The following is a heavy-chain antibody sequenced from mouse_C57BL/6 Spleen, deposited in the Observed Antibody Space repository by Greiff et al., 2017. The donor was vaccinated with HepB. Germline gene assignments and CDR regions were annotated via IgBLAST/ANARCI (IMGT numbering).Heavy chain of an antibody. V-gene: IGHV3-6*01. D-gene: IGHD1-1*01. Sequence: VQLVESGPGLVKPSQSLSLTCSVTGYSITSGYYWNWIRQFPGNKLEWMGYISYDGSNNYNPSLKNRISITRDTSKNQFFLKLNSVTTEDTATYYCARVPPYGSMDYWGQGTSVTVSS. CDR1: GYSITSGYY. J-gene: IGHJ4*01. CDR3: ARVPPYGSMDY. CDR2: ISYDGSN.